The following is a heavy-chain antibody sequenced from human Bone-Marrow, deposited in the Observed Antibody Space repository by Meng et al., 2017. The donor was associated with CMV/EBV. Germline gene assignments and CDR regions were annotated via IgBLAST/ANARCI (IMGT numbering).Heavy chain of an antibody. J-gene: IGHJ4*02. D-gene: IGHD1-26*01. CDR3: ARDRGELVGAPVV. CDR2: ISDST. CDR1: GFIFSNYW. V-gene: IGHV3-23*01. Sequence: GESLKISCEASGFIFSNYWMSWVRQAPGRGLEWVSGISDSTYYADSVKGRFTISRDNSKNTLYLQMNSLRAEDTAVYYCARDRGELVGAPVVWGQGTLVTVSS.